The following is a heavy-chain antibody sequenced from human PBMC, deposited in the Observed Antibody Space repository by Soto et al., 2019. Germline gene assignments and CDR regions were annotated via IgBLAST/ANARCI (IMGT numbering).Heavy chain of an antibody. D-gene: IGHD3-9*01. CDR2: IIPIFGTA. CDR3: ARGSFTAYDILTGYYEDFAY. J-gene: IGHJ4*02. V-gene: IGHV1-69*13. Sequence: SVKVSCKASGGTFSSYAISWVRQAPGQGLEWMGGIIPIFGTANYAQKFQGRVTITADESTSTAYMELSSLRSEDTAVYYCARGSFTAYDILTGYYEDFAYWGQGTLVTVSS. CDR1: GGTFSSYA.